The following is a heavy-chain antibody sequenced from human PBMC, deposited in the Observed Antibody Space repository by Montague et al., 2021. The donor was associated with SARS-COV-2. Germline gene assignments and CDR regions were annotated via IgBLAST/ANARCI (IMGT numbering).Heavy chain of an antibody. CDR2: IYYSGST. J-gene: IGHJ4*02. V-gene: IGHV4-59*08. CDR3: ARQSGRLWGIAVAGAFDY. Sequence: SETLSLTCTVSGGSISSYYWSWIRQPPGRGLEWIGYIYYSGSTNYNHNLKSRVTISVDASKNQFSLKLSSGTAADTAVYYCARQSGRLWGIAVAGAFDYWGQGTLVTVSS. D-gene: IGHD6-19*01. CDR1: GGSISSYY.